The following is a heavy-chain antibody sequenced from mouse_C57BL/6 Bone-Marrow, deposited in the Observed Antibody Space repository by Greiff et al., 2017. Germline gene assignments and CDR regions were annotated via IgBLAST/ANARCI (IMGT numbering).Heavy chain of an antibody. Sequence: QVQLQQSGAELVRPGASVTLSCKASGYTFTDYEMHWVKHTPVHGLEWIGAIDPETGGTASNQKFKGKAILTADKSSSTAYMELRSLTSEDSAVYYCTRDGSYYYAMDYWGQGTSVTVSS. CDR2: IDPETGGT. V-gene: IGHV1-15*01. J-gene: IGHJ4*01. CDR1: GYTFTDYE. D-gene: IGHD2-3*01. CDR3: TRDGSYYYAMDY.